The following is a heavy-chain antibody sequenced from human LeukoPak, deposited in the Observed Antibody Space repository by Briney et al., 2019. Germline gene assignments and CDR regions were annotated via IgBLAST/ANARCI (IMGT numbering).Heavy chain of an antibody. D-gene: IGHD3-3*01. CDR1: GGSFSGYY. Sequence: SETLSLTCAVYGGSFSGYYCSWIRQPPGKGLEWIGEINHSGSTNYNPSLKSRVTISVDTSKNQFSLKLSSVTAADTAVYYCARVRFLEWSEYFDYWGQGTLVTVSS. CDR2: INHSGST. J-gene: IGHJ4*02. V-gene: IGHV4-34*01. CDR3: ARVRFLEWSEYFDY.